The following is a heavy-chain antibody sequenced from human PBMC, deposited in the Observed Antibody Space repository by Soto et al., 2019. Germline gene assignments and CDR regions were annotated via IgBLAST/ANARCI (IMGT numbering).Heavy chain of an antibody. Sequence: SSETLSLTCTVSGAPISSYYWSWIRQPPGKGLEWIGYIYYSGSTNWNPSLKSRLTTSVDTSKNKFSLNLSSVTAADTAVYYCARIVTSSALDYWGQGILVTVSS. CDR3: ARIVTSSALDY. D-gene: IGHD6-19*01. J-gene: IGHJ4*02. V-gene: IGHV4-59*01. CDR2: IYYSGST. CDR1: GAPISSYY.